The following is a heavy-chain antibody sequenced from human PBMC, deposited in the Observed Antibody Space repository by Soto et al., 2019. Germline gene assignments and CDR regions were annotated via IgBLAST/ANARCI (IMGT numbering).Heavy chain of an antibody. CDR2: INHSGST. Sequence: SETLSLTCAVYGGSFSGYYWSWIRQPPGKGLEWIGEINHSGSTNYSPSLKSRVTISVDTSKNQFSLKLSSVTAADTAVYYCARADIVVVPAASGVWFDPWGQGTLVTVSS. CDR1: GGSFSGYY. CDR3: ARADIVVVPAASGVWFDP. D-gene: IGHD2-2*01. J-gene: IGHJ5*02. V-gene: IGHV4-34*01.